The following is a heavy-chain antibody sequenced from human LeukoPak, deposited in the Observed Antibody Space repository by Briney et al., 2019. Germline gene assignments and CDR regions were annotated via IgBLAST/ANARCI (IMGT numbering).Heavy chain of an antibody. D-gene: IGHD6-13*01. CDR1: GFTFSSYG. CDR2: IRYDGSNK. J-gene: IGHJ4*02. CDR3: AKDFLLLQYSSSYDY. V-gene: IGHV3-30*02. Sequence: GGSLRLSCAASGFTFSSYGMHWVRQAPGKGLEWVAFIRYDGSNKYYADSVKGRFTISRDNSKNTLYLQMNSLRAEDTAVYYCAKDFLLLQYSSSYDYWGQGTLVTVSS.